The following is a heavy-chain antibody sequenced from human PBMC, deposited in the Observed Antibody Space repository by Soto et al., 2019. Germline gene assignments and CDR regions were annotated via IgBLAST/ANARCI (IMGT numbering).Heavy chain of an antibody. J-gene: IGHJ3*02. CDR2: IYHSGST. Sequence: SETLSLTCAVSGYSISSGYYWGWIRQPPGKGLEWIGSIYHSGSTYYNPSLKSRVTISVDTSKNQFSLKLSSVTAADTAVYYCARESSTDSAFDIWGQGTMVTVSS. D-gene: IGHD4-17*01. CDR1: GYSISSGYY. CDR3: ARESSTDSAFDI. V-gene: IGHV4-38-2*02.